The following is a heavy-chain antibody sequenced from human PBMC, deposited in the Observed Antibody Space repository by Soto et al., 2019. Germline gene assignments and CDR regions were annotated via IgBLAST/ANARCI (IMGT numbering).Heavy chain of an antibody. CDR1: WGTSGSYD. CDR3: ARPGPDYPSSWWAFAY. J-gene: IGHJ4*01. V-gene: IGHV4-4*07. Sequence: TVSWGTSGSYDWRLIRKTNGKGLEWIGRIYTSGSTNYNPSLKSRVTMSVDTSKNQFSLKLSSVTAADTAVYYCARPGPDYPSSWWAFAYW. D-gene: IGHD2-8*02. CDR2: IYTSGST.